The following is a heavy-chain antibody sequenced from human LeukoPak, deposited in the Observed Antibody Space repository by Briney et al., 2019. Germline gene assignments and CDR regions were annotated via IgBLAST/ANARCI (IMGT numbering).Heavy chain of an antibody. J-gene: IGHJ6*02. Sequence: SETLSLTCTVSGGSISSSSYYWGWIRQPPGKGLEWIGSMYYSGSTNYNPSLKSRVTISADTSKNQFFLKVSSVTAADTAVYYCARHASDSSGFYNYYGMDVWGQGTTVTVSS. CDR2: MYYSGST. D-gene: IGHD3-22*01. V-gene: IGHV4-39*01. CDR3: ARHASDSSGFYNYYGMDV. CDR1: GGSISSSSYY.